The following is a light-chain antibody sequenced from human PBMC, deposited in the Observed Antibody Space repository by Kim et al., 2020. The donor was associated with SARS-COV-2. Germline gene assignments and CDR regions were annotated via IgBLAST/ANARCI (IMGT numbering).Light chain of an antibody. V-gene: IGLV10-54*01. CDR1: SNNVGYQG. J-gene: IGLJ3*02. Sequence: QAGLTQPPSVSKGLRQTATLTCTGDSNNVGYQGAAWLQQHQGHPPKLLSYRNNNRPSGISERLSASRSGNTASLTITGLQPEDEADYYCSAWDSSLSVWVFGGGTQLTVL. CDR2: RNN. CDR3: SAWDSSLSVWV.